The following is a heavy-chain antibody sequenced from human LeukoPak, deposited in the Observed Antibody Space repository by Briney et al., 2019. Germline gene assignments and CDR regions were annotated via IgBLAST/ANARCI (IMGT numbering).Heavy chain of an antibody. Sequence: GGSLRLSCAASGFNFDDYVMTWVRQAPGKGLEWVSGINWNGGSRGYADSVKGRFTISRDNSKNTLYLQMNSLRAEDTAVYYCAKEYSSGWHVAFDIWGQGTMVTVSS. J-gene: IGHJ3*02. CDR2: INWNGGSR. D-gene: IGHD6-19*01. V-gene: IGHV3-20*04. CDR1: GFNFDDYV. CDR3: AKEYSSGWHVAFDI.